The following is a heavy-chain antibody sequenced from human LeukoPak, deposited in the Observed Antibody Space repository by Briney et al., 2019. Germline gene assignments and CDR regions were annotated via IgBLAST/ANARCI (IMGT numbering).Heavy chain of an antibody. Sequence: GGSLRLSCAASGFTFSSYAMSWVRQAPGKGLEWVSAISGSGGSTYYADSVKGRFTISRDNSKNTLYLQMNSLRAEDTAVYYCARDGVYSGSYLDYWGQGTLVTVSS. CDR2: ISGSGGST. D-gene: IGHD1-26*01. CDR1: GFTFSSYA. CDR3: ARDGVYSGSYLDY. J-gene: IGHJ4*02. V-gene: IGHV3-23*01.